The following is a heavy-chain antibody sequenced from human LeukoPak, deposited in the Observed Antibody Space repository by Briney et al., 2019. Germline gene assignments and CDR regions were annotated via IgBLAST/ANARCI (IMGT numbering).Heavy chain of an antibody. J-gene: IGHJ3*02. D-gene: IGHD5-12*01. CDR1: GYTFTGYY. CDR2: INPNSGGA. CDR3: ARDSGLDAFDI. Sequence: ASVKVSCKASGYTFTGYYMHWVCQAPGQGLEWMGWINPNSGGANYAQKFQGRVTMTRDTSISTAYMELSRLRSDDTAVYYCARDSGLDAFDIWGQGTMVTVSS. V-gene: IGHV1-2*02.